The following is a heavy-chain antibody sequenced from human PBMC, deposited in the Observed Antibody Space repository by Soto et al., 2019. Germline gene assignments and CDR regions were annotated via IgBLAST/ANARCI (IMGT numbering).Heavy chain of an antibody. Sequence: GGSLRLSCAASGCNFISYAMSWVRKDPGKGLEWVSAISGSGGSTYYADSVKGRFTISRDNSKNTLYLQMNSLRAEDTAVYYCAKDPILRFLEWLGPHYYYGMDVWGQGTTVTVSS. V-gene: IGHV3-23*01. CDR1: GCNFISYA. D-gene: IGHD3-3*01. J-gene: IGHJ6*02. CDR2: ISGSGGST. CDR3: AKDPILRFLEWLGPHYYYGMDV.